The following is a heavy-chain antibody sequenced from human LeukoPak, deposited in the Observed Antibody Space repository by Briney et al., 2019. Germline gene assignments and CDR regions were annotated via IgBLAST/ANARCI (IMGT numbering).Heavy chain of an antibody. Sequence: GGSLRLSCAASGFTFSIYGRHWVRQAPGKGLEWVAVISYDGSNKYYADSVKGRFTISRDNSKNTLYLQMNSLRAEDTAVYYCAKDLLGYCSSTSCPNWFDPWGQGTLVTVSS. CDR2: ISYDGSNK. J-gene: IGHJ5*02. V-gene: IGHV3-30*18. CDR1: GFTFSIYG. CDR3: AKDLLGYCSSTSCPNWFDP. D-gene: IGHD2-2*01.